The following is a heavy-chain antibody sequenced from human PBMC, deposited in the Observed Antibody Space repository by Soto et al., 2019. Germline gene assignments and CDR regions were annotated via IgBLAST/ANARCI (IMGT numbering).Heavy chain of an antibody. Sequence: GGSLRLSCVASGFTFSSYAMSWVRQAPGKGLEWVSTISGSGGSTYYADSVKGRFTISRDNSKNTLSLQMNSLRVEDTAVYYCAKDRRTISSCDFWGQGTLVTVSS. J-gene: IGHJ4*02. V-gene: IGHV3-23*01. CDR3: AKDRRTISSCDF. CDR1: GFTFSSYA. D-gene: IGHD3-3*01. CDR2: ISGSGGST.